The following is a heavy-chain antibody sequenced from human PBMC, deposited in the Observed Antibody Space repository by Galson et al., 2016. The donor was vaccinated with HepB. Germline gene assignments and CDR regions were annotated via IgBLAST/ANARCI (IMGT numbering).Heavy chain of an antibody. D-gene: IGHD6-13*01. J-gene: IGHJ1*01. CDR3: ARASSRDSSSWYGAEYFKH. CDR1: GYTFTRYY. V-gene: IGHV1-46*01. CDR2: INHNGGST. Sequence: SVKVSCKASGYTFTRYYMHWVRQAPGQGLEWMGIINHNGGSTSYSQKFQGRVTMTRDTSTSTVYMEPSSRRSEDTAVYYCARASSRDSSSWYGAEYFKHWGQGTLVTVSS.